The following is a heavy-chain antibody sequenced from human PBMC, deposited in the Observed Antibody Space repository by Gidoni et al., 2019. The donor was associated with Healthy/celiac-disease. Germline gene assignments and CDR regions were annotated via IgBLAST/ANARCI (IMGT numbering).Heavy chain of an antibody. CDR3: ARVGSGIAVEGDWFDP. J-gene: IGHJ5*02. V-gene: IGHV4-30-2*01. D-gene: IGHD6-19*01. CDR1: GGSISSGGYS. Sequence: QLQLQESGSGLVKPSQTLSLTCAVSGGSISSGGYSWSWIRQPPGKGLEWIGYIYHSGSTYYNPSLKSRVTISVDRSKNQFSLKLSSVTAADTAVYYCARVGSGIAVEGDWFDPWGQGTLVTVSS. CDR2: IYHSGST.